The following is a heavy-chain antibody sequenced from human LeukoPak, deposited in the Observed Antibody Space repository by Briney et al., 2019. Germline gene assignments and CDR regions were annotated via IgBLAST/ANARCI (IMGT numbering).Heavy chain of an antibody. D-gene: IGHD5-12*01. V-gene: IGHV3-30*18. CDR2: ISYDGSNK. J-gene: IGHJ4*02. Sequence: GGSLRLSCAASGFTFSSYGTHWVRQAPGKGLEWVAVISYDGSNKYYADSVKGRFTISRDNSKNTLYLQMNSLRAEDTAVYYCAKGGYDYVCYDWGQGTLVTVSS. CDR1: GFTFSSYG. CDR3: AKGGYDYVCYD.